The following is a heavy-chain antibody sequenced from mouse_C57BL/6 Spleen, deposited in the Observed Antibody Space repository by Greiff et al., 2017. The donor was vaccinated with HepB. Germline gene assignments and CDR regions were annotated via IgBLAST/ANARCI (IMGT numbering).Heavy chain of an antibody. CDR3: AIYYDYGAWFAY. Sequence: VHVKQSGPELVKPGASVKMSCKASGYTFTDYNMHWVKQSHGKSLEWIGYINPNNGGTSYNQKFKGKATLTVNKSSSTAYMELRSLTSEDSAVYSCAIYYDYGAWFAYWGQGTLVTVSA. V-gene: IGHV1-22*01. CDR2: INPNNGGT. J-gene: IGHJ3*01. CDR1: GYTFTDYN. D-gene: IGHD2-4*01.